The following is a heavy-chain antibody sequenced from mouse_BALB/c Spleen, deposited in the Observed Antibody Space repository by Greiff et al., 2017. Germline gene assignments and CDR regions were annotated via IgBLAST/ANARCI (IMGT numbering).Heavy chain of an antibody. CDR2: INPYNDCT. CDR1: GYTFTSYV. J-gene: IGHJ3*01. Sequence: QLQESGPGLVKPGASVKLSCKASGYTFTSYVMHWVKQKPGQGLEWIGYINPYNDCTKYNEKFKGKATLTSDKSSSTAYMELSSLTSEDSAVYYCDHGSSGGFAYWGQGTLVTVSA. CDR3: DHGSSGGFAY. V-gene: IGHV1-14*01. D-gene: IGHD1-1*01.